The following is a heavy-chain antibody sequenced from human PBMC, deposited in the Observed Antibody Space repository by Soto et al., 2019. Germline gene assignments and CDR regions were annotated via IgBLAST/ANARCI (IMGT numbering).Heavy chain of an antibody. CDR3: ARASPYCSGGSCLEYFDY. J-gene: IGHJ4*02. CDR2: ISTSSSYI. CDR1: GFTFSTYS. V-gene: IGHV3-21*01. D-gene: IGHD2-15*01. Sequence: VQLVESGGGLVKPGGSLRLSCAASGFTFSTYSMNWVRQAPGKGLEWVSSISTSSSYIFYADSVKGRFTISRDNAKNPLYLQMNSLRAEDTAVYYCARASPYCSGGSCLEYFDYWGQGTLVTVSS.